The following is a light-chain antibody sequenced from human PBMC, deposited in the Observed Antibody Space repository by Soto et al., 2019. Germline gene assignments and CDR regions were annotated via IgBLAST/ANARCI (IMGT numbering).Light chain of an antibody. V-gene: IGLV2-14*01. CDR3: SSYRSTITV. Sequence: QSVLTQPASVSGSPGQSVTISCTATTSDIGHYNYVSWYQQHPGKAPKLVIYEVGNRPLGVSSRYSGSKSGNTASLTISGLQAEDEADYYCSSYRSTITVFGGGTKLTVL. CDR2: EVG. J-gene: IGLJ3*02. CDR1: TSDIGHYNY.